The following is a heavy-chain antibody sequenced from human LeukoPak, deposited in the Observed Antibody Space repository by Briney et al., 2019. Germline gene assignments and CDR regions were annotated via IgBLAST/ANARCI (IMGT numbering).Heavy chain of an antibody. CDR2: IYTSGST. CDR1: VGSISSYY. J-gene: IGHJ6*03. D-gene: IGHD2-15*01. V-gene: IGHV4-4*07. Sequence: PSETLSLTCTVSVGSISSYYWSWIRQPPGKGLEWIGRIYTSGSTNYNPSLKSRVTMSVDTSKSQFSLKLSSVTAADTAVYYCAGKDCSGGSCYPSYYYYMDVWGKGTTVTVSS. CDR3: AGKDCSGGSCYPSYYYYMDV.